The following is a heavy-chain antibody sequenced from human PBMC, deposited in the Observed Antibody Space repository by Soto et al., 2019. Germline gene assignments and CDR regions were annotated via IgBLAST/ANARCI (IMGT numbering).Heavy chain of an antibody. V-gene: IGHV1-8*01. CDR2: MDPKTGNT. CDR1: GYSFTSYD. Sequence: ASVKVSCKASGYSFTSYDIHWVRQATGQGLEWMGWMDPKTGNTDYGQKFQGRVTMTRNTSISTAYMELSSLTSEDTAVYYCARGRGVRDYLGQGTRVTVSS. J-gene: IGHJ4*02. CDR3: ARGRGVRDY.